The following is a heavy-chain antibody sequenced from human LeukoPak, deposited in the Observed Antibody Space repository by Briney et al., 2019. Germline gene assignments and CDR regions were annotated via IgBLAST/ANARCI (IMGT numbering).Heavy chain of an antibody. CDR3: ASLKKYCSGGSCYGDAFDI. CDR2: IYYSGST. Sequence: KSSETLSLTCTVSGGSISSYYWSWIRQPPGKGLEWIGYIYYSGSTNYNPSLKSRVTISVDTSKNQFSLKLSSVTAADTAVYYCASLKKYCSGGSCYGDAFDIWGQGTMVTVSS. V-gene: IGHV4-59*01. CDR1: GGSISSYY. D-gene: IGHD2-15*01. J-gene: IGHJ3*02.